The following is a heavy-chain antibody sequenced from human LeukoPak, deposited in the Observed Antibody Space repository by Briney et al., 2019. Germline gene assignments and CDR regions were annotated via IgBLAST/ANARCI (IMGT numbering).Heavy chain of an antibody. CDR1: GGSFSGYY. Sequence: SETLSLTCAVSGGSFSGYYWSWIRQPPGKGLEWMGEIHHSGSTNYNPSLKSRVTISVDTSKNQFSLKLSSVTAADTAVYYCARGAAAGTRRTYYYYYFMDVWRKGTAVSVSS. J-gene: IGHJ6*03. D-gene: IGHD6-13*01. CDR2: IHHSGST. V-gene: IGHV4-34*01. CDR3: ARGAAAGTRRTYYYYYFMDV.